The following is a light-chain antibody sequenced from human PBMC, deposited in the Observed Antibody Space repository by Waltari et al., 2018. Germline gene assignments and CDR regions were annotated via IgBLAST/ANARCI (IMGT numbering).Light chain of an antibody. V-gene: IGKV4-1*01. CDR1: QGVFYSSYNKND. CDR3: HQYYSIPYT. J-gene: IGKJ2*01. CDR2: WAS. Sequence: DIVMTQSPDSLSVSLGERATINCKSRQGVFYSSYNKNDLAWDQQKPGQPPKLLIYWASTRESGVPDRFSGSGSGTDFTLTISSLQAEDVAVYYCHQYYSIPYTFGQGTKLEVK.